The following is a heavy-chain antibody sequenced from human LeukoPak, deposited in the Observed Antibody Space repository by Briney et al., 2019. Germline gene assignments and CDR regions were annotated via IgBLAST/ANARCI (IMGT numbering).Heavy chain of an antibody. D-gene: IGHD5-24*01. CDR1: GFTFSSYG. Sequence: GGSLRLSCAASGFTFSSYGMHWVRQAPGKGLEWVAVIWYDGSNKYYADSVKGRFTISRDNSKNSLYLQMNSLRAEDTAVYYCARGSMRMATAGLADYWGQGTLVTVSS. V-gene: IGHV3-33*01. J-gene: IGHJ4*02. CDR2: IWYDGSNK. CDR3: ARGSMRMATAGLADY.